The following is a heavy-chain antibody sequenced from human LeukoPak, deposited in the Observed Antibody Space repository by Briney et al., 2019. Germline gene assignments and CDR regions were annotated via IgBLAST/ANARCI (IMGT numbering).Heavy chain of an antibody. CDR2: ISGSGGDT. Sequence: GGSLRLSCAASGFTFSNYAMSWVRQAPGKGLEWVSSISGSGGDTYYADSVKGRFTISRDNSKNTLYLQMNSLRVEDTAVYYCANAGGTTPYWGQGTLVTVSS. D-gene: IGHD1-7*01. V-gene: IGHV3-23*01. CDR1: GFTFSNYA. CDR3: ANAGGTTPY. J-gene: IGHJ4*02.